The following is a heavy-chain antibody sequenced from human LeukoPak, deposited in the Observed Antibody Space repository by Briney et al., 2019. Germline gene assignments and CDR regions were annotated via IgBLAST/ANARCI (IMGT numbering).Heavy chain of an antibody. J-gene: IGHJ4*02. CDR3: AENGPGVGATR. Sequence: RSSETLSLTCTVSGGSISSYYWSWIRQPPGKGLEWIGYIYYSGSTNYNPSLKSRVTISVDTSKNQFSLKLSSVTAADTAVYYCAENGPGVGATRWGQGTLVTVSS. CDR2: IYYSGST. CDR1: GGSISSYY. D-gene: IGHD1-26*01. V-gene: IGHV4-59*01.